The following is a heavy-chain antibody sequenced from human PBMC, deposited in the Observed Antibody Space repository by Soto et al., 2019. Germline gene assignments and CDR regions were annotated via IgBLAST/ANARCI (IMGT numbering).Heavy chain of an antibody. CDR1: GYTFTGSY. J-gene: IGHJ4*02. V-gene: IGHV1-2*02. D-gene: IGHD3-22*01. CDR3: ARGWHYYDSSGHYLAY. Sequence: GASVKVSCTASGYTFTGSYVHWLRQAPGQGLEWMGWINPNNGGFNYAQEFQGRVTLTRDTSVSTVYMDLSRLTSDDTAVYYCARGWHYYDSSGHYLAYWGQGTLVTVSS. CDR2: INPNNGGF.